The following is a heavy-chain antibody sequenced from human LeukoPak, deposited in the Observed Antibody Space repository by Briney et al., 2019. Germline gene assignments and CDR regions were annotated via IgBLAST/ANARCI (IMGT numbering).Heavy chain of an antibody. CDR2: INPNSGGT. CDR1: GYTFTGYY. J-gene: IGHJ6*03. D-gene: IGHD5-18*01. V-gene: IGHV1-2*02. CDR3: ARGDSGYSYGYYYYYYMDV. Sequence: ASVKVSCKASGYTFTGYYMHWVRQAPGQGLEWMGWINPNSGGTNYAQKFQGRVTMTSDTSIGTAYMELSRLRSDDTAVYYCARGDSGYSYGYYYYYYMDVWGKGTTVTISS.